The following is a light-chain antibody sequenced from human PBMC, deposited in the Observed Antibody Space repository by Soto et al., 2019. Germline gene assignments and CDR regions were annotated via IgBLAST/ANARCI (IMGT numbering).Light chain of an antibody. J-gene: IGKJ4*02. Sequence: DVQMTQSPSSLSASVGDSVTITCRASQDINSDLDWYQQRPGEAPKSLIFGASNLLDGVSSKFNGSGYGSEFTLTITSLPHEDFATYFCQQSKSHPPTFGRGTKAEI. CDR3: QQSKSHPPT. CDR1: QDINSD. V-gene: IGKV1-16*02. CDR2: GAS.